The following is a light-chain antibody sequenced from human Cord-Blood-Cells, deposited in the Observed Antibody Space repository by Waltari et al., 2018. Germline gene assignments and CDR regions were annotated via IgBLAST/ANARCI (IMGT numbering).Light chain of an antibody. CDR1: QSVSSY. CDR3: QQRSNWPLT. V-gene: IGKV3-11*01. CDR2: DAS. J-gene: IGKJ4*01. Sequence: EIVLPQSPATLSLSPGARATLSCRASQSVSSYLAWSQQKPGQAPRLLIYDASNRATGIPARFSGSGSGTDFTLTISSLEPEDFAVYYCQQRSNWPLTFGGGTKVEIK.